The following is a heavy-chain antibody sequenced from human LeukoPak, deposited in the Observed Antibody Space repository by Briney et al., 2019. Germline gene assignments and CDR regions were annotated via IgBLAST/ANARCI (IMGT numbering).Heavy chain of an antibody. CDR1: GFTLSSYW. Sequence: PPGGSLRLSCAASGFTLSSYWMHWFRQAPGKGPVWVSRINNDGSGTTYADSVKGRFTISRDDAKNTLYLQMNSLRAEDTAVYYCVRGGESTWSWGQGTLVTVSS. CDR3: VRGGESTWS. CDR2: INNDGSGT. J-gene: IGHJ5*02. V-gene: IGHV3-74*01. D-gene: IGHD2-15*01.